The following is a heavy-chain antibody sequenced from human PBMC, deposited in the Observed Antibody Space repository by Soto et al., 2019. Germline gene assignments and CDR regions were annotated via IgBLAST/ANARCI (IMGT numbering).Heavy chain of an antibody. CDR1: GFTFSSHA. CDR2: ISGSGVNT. CDR3: TKGSYSGAYYPGY. V-gene: IGHV3-23*01. D-gene: IGHD4-4*01. Sequence: PGGSLRLSCEASGFTFSSHAMNWVRQAPGKGLEWVSAISGSGVNTYYADSVKGRFTISRDKSKNTLYLQMSSLRAEDTAVYYCTKGSYSGAYYPGYWGQGTLVTVSS. J-gene: IGHJ4*02.